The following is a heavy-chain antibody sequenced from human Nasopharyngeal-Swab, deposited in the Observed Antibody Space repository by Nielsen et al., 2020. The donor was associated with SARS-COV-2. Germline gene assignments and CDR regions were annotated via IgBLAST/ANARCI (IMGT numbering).Heavy chain of an antibody. V-gene: IGHV4-39*07. D-gene: IGHD3-3*01. Sequence: WSRQPPGKGLEWIGSIYYSGSTYYNPSLKSRVTISVDTSKNQFSLKLSSVTASDTAVYYCARVKITIFGVAYFDYWGQGTLVTVSS. CDR2: IYYSGST. CDR3: ARVKITIFGVAYFDY. J-gene: IGHJ4*02.